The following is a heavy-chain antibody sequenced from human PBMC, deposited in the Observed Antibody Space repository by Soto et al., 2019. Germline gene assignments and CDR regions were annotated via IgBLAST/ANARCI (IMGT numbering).Heavy chain of an antibody. D-gene: IGHD3-10*01. V-gene: IGHV3-23*01. CDR1: AISFNTYG. Sequence: GGSLTLSCAASAISFNTYGVNWVRQAPGKGLEWVSTVTVTGGSTYYADSVKGRFTISRDRSNYTVSLLLNSLRVEDTAIYYCSGQRSPEGWFDPWGQGTLVTVPS. CDR2: VTVTGGST. J-gene: IGHJ5*02. CDR3: SGQRSPEGWFDP.